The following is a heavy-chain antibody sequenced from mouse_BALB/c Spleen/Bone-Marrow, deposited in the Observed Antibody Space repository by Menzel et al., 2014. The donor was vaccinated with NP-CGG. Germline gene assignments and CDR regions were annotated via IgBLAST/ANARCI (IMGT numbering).Heavy chain of an antibody. V-gene: IGHV14-3*02. Sequence: VQLKKSGPELGKPGASVKLSCTANGFNIKDTYMHWVKQRPEQGLEWLGRIDPANGNTYYAPKFQDQATITTDTSSYTAYQQLSSQTSEDTAVYYSARDDYDDYYAMDYCGQGTSVTVSS. CDR2: IDPANGNT. CDR3: ARDDYDDYYAMDY. CDR1: GFNIKDTY. J-gene: IGHJ4*01. D-gene: IGHD2-4*01.